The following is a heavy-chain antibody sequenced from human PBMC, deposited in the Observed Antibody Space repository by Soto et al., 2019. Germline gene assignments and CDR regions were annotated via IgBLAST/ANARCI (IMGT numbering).Heavy chain of an antibody. J-gene: IGHJ6*02. V-gene: IGHV4-34*01. CDR2: INHSGST. Sequence: QVQLQQWGAGLLKPSETLSLTCAVYGGSFSGYYWSWIRQPPGKGLEWIGEINHSGSTNYHPSLKSPVPISVDPSQTHFSLNLSSVTAADTAVYYCASFVRLLLHYYYGMHVWGQGTTVTVSS. CDR3: ASFVRLLLHYYYGMHV. CDR1: GGSFSGYY. D-gene: IGHD2-15*01.